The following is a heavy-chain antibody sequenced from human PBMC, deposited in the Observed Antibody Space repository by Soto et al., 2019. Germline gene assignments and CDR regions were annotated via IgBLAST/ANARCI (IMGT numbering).Heavy chain of an antibody. V-gene: IGHV4-30-4*07. Sequence: TLSLSCAVSVGSCKRGSYSWSWIRHPPGKGLEWIGYVYHTGSTYYNPSLKSRVTISVDTSKNQFSLKLSSVTAADTAVYYCAREVVAGRTTYNWFDPWGQGTLVTVSS. CDR3: AREVVAGRTTYNWFDP. CDR1: VGSCKRGSYS. CDR2: VYHTGST. D-gene: IGHD2-2*01. J-gene: IGHJ5*02.